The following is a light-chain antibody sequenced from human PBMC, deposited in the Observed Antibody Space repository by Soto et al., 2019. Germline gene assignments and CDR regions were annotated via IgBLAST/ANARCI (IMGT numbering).Light chain of an antibody. Sequence: DIVLTQSPGTLSLSPGERAALSCRASQSVNSNYLAWYQQKPGQAPRLLIFGASTRATGISDRFRGSGSGTDFTLTINRLEPEDCAVYYCQQYGRTFGQGTKVDIK. CDR1: QSVNSNY. J-gene: IGKJ2*01. CDR3: QQYGRT. V-gene: IGKV3-20*01. CDR2: GAS.